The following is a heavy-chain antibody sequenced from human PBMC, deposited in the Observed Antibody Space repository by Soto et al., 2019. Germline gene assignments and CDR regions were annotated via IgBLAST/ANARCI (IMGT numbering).Heavy chain of an antibody. J-gene: IGHJ4*02. CDR2: VHFSGSA. D-gene: IGHD3-10*01. Sequence: KPSETLSLTCTVSSGFISSGDYYWSWISQFPGKGLEWIGYVHFSGSAYYNPSLKSRLSISVDTSKNQFSLRLTSMTASDAAVYYCARASYLGGYCMTFDYWGQGTQVTVSS. V-gene: IGHV4-30-4*01. CDR3: ARASYLGGYCMTFDY. CDR1: SGFISSGDYY.